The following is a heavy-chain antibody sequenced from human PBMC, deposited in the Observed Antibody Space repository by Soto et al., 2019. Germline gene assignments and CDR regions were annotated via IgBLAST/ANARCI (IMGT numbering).Heavy chain of an antibody. CDR2: IYPGDSDT. CDR1: GYSFTSYW. V-gene: IGHV5-51*01. Sequence: PGESLKISCMGSGYSFTSYWIAWVRQMPGEGLEWLGAIYPGDSDTRYSPSFQGQVTIFVDKSISTAYMQWSSLRASDSAMYYCARSAGNAARFSEYWGQGTLVTVSS. J-gene: IGHJ4*02. CDR3: ARSAGNAARFSEY. D-gene: IGHD6-13*01.